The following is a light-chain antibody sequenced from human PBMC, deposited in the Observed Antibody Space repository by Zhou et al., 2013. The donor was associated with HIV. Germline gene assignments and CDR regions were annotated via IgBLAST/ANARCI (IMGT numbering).Light chain of an antibody. CDR3: QHTFTTPIT. J-gene: IGKJ4*01. V-gene: IGKV1-12*01. CDR1: QDINNF. Sequence: DIPMTQSPSFVSAFVGDRVTITCRASQDINNFLAWYQQKPGRAPTLLIYSASNLQSGVPSRFSASGSGTDFTLTITSLQPDDFATYYCQHTFTTPITFGGGTRVEIK. CDR2: SAS.